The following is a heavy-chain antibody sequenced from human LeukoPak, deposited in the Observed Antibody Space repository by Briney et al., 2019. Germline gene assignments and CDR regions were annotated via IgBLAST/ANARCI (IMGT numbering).Heavy chain of an antibody. CDR1: GGSISSGGYS. CDR2: ISYAGST. CDR3: ARWYSWSYRIDY. D-gene: IGHD1-26*01. J-gene: IGHJ4*02. Sequence: SQTLSLTCTVSGGSISSGGYSWSWIRQHPGKGLEWIGYISYAGSTSYNPSLKSRVTISVDTSKNHFPLKLSSVTAADTAVYYCARWYSWSYRIDYWGQGILVTVSS. V-gene: IGHV4-31*03.